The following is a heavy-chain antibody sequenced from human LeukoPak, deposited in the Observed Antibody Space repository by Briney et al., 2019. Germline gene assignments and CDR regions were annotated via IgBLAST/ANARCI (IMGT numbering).Heavy chain of an antibody. J-gene: IGHJ5*02. Sequence: GRSLRLSCAASGFISSSYAMHWVRQAPGKGLEWVAVISYDGSNKYYADSVKGRFTISRDNSKNTLYLQMNSLRAEDTAVYYCARDPFHIIVVPAAIGWFDPWGQGTLVTVSS. D-gene: IGHD2-2*01. CDR3: ARDPFHIIVVPAAIGWFDP. CDR1: GFISSSYA. V-gene: IGHV3-30*01. CDR2: ISYDGSNK.